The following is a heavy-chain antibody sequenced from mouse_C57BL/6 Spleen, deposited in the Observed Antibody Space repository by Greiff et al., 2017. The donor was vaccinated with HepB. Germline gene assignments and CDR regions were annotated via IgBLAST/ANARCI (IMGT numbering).Heavy chain of an antibody. CDR2: ISGGGGNT. CDR3: ARHYYGSRDVAWFAY. D-gene: IGHD1-1*01. Sequence: EVQGVESGGGLVKPGGSLKLSCAASGFTFSSYTMSWVRQTPEKRLEWVATISGGGGNTYYPDSVKGRFTISRDNAKNTLYLQMSSLRSEDTALYYCARHYYGSRDVAWFAYWGQGTLVTVSA. V-gene: IGHV5-9*01. J-gene: IGHJ3*01. CDR1: GFTFSSYT.